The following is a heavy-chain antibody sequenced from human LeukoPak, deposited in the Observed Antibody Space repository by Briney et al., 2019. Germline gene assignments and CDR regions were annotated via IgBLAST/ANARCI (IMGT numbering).Heavy chain of an antibody. J-gene: IGHJ4*02. Sequence: GGSLRLSCAASGFTFSDYYMTWIRQAPGKGLEWVSYISSGGTAMYYADSVRGRFTISRDDAKNSLYLQMNSPRAEDTAVYYCARGLYSSGWYGSDFDYWGQGILVTVSS. CDR1: GFTFSDYY. V-gene: IGHV3-11*04. CDR3: ARGLYSSGWYGSDFDY. CDR2: ISSGGTAM. D-gene: IGHD6-19*01.